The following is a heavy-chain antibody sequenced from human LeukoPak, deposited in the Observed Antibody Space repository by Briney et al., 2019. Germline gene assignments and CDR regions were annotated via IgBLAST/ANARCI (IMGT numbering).Heavy chain of an antibody. V-gene: IGHV4-39*01. CDR1: GGSISSSSYY. CDR2: IYYSGST. D-gene: IGHD3-16*01. CDR3: VRRLGGSSLFDY. Sequence: SETLSLTCTVSGGSISSSSYYWGWIRQPPGKGLEWIGGIYYSGSTYYNPSLKSRVTISVDTSKNQFSLKLSSVTAADTAVHYCVRRLGGSSLFDYWGQGTLVTVSS. J-gene: IGHJ4*02.